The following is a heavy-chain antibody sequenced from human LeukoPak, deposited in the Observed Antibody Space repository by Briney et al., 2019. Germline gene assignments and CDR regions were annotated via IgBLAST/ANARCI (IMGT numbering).Heavy chain of an antibody. CDR3: ARLTRLSTSPDRYYLDY. V-gene: IGHV4-4*09. CDR1: GDSISSYY. J-gene: IGHJ4*02. Sequence: SETLSLTCTVSGDSISSYYWSWLRQPPGKGLEWIGYIYTSGGTNYIPSLKGRVTISNDTSKNQFSLKLSSVTAADSAVYYCARLTRLSTSPDRYYLDYWGQGTLVTVSS. CDR2: IYTSGGT. D-gene: IGHD6-6*01.